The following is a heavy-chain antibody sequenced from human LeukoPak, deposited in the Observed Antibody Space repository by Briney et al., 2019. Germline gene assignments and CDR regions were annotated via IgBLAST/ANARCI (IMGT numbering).Heavy chain of an antibody. CDR2: IIPIFGTA. CDR1: GGTFSSYA. V-gene: IGHV1-69*05. Sequence: WASVKVSCKASGGTFSSYAISWVRQAPGQGHEWMGGIIPIFGTANYAQKFQGRVTITTDESTSTAYMELSSLRSEDTAVYYCARRYGDYENWFDPWGQGTLVTVSS. CDR3: ARRYGDYENWFDP. D-gene: IGHD4-17*01. J-gene: IGHJ5*02.